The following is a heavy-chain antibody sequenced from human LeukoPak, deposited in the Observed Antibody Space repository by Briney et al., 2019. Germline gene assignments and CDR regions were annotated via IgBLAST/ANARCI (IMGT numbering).Heavy chain of an antibody. Sequence: PGGSLRLSCAASGFTFSDYYMSWIRQAPGKGLEWISYISSSGRTIYYAESVKGRFTISRDNAKNSLYLQMNSLRAEDTAVYYCASESAEWLSQNSFDYWGQGTLVTVSS. CDR1: GFTFSDYY. CDR2: ISSSGRTI. CDR3: ASESAEWLSQNSFDY. V-gene: IGHV3-11*04. D-gene: IGHD3-3*01. J-gene: IGHJ4*02.